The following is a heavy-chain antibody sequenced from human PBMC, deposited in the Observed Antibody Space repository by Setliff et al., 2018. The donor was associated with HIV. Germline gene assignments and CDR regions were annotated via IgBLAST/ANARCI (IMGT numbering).Heavy chain of an antibody. D-gene: IGHD2-21*02. CDR2: IYYSGST. Sequence: PSETLSLTCTVSGGSISSSSYYWGWIRQPPGKGMEWIGNIYYSGSTYYNPSLKSRGTISVDTSKNQFSLKLSSVTAADTAVYYCAGSIVVVTAAPLTWGQGTLVTVSS. CDR1: GGSISSSSYY. J-gene: IGHJ5*02. V-gene: IGHV4-39*01. CDR3: AGSIVVVTAAPLT.